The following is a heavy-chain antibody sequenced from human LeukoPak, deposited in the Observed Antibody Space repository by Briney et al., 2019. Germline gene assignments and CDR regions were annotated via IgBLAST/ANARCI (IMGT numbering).Heavy chain of an antibody. J-gene: IGHJ4*02. CDR2: IIPIFGTA. CDR3: ARAGALVGATDY. D-gene: IGHD1-26*01. V-gene: IGHV1-69*05. CDR1: GGTFSSYA. Sequence: SVKVSCKASGGTFSSYAISWVRQAPGQGLEWMGGIIPIFGTANYAQKFQGRVTITTDESTSTAYMELSSLRSEDTAVYCCARAGALVGATDYWGQGTLVTVSS.